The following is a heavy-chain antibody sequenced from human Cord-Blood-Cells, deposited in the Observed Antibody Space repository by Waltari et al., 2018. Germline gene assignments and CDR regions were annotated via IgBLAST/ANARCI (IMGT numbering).Heavy chain of an antibody. V-gene: IGHV1-8*01. CDR1: GYTFTSSK. Sequence: QVQLLQSGAEVKKPGASVKGSCKASGYTFTSSKNNWGRQAPGQALEWMGWRNPNSGNTGYAQKFQGRVTMTRNTSISTAYMELSSLRSEDTAVYYCARGRLSYCSSTSCYTVDYWGQGTLVTVSS. CDR2: RNPNSGNT. J-gene: IGHJ4*02. CDR3: ARGRLSYCSSTSCYTVDY. D-gene: IGHD2-2*02.